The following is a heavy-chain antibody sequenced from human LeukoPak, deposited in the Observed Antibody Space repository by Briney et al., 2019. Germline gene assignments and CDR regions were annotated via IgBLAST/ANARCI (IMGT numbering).Heavy chain of an antibody. D-gene: IGHD4-17*01. CDR3: AKVATVCYYYYYMDV. Sequence: GGSLRLSCAASGLSFRSYSMSWVRQAPGKGLEWVANIKRDGTEKYYVGSVEGRFTTSRDNSKNSLYLQMNSLRAEDTALYYCAKVATVCYYYYYMDVWGKGTTVTVSS. V-gene: IGHV3-7*03. J-gene: IGHJ6*03. CDR2: IKRDGTEK. CDR1: GLSFRSYS.